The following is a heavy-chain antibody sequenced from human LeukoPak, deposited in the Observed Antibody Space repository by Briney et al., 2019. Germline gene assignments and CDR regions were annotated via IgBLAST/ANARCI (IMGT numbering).Heavy chain of an antibody. CDR3: ARPNYPGGSGSYGGTNWFDP. J-gene: IGHJ5*02. V-gene: IGHV1-18*01. CDR1: GSTFTYYG. D-gene: IGHD3-10*01. CDR2: ISGYNGDT. Sequence: ASVKVSCKASGSTFTYYGISWVRQAPGQGLEWMGWISGYNGDTNYAQNLQGRVTMTTDPSTSTAYMELRSLRSDDTAVYYCARPNYPGGSGSYGGTNWFDPWGQGTLVTVSS.